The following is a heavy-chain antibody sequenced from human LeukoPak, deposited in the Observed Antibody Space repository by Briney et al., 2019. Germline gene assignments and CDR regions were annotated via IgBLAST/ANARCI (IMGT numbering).Heavy chain of an antibody. D-gene: IGHD2-8*01. Sequence: SETLSLTCAASGVSFSGYYWSWIRQPPGKGLEWLGEINHSGSTNYNPSPKSRVSTSLKTYKNKFPHQLSYMTGADTAVYYCARHPPGYCTTSVCRHPDWYFDLWGRGTLVTVSS. CDR2: INHSGST. CDR1: GVSFSGYY. J-gene: IGHJ2*01. CDR3: ARHPPGYCTTSVCRHPDWYFDL. V-gene: IGHV4-34*01.